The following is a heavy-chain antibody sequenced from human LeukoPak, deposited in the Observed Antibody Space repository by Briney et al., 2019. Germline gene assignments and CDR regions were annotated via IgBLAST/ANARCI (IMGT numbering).Heavy chain of an antibody. J-gene: IGHJ4*02. CDR2: IWYDGSNK. CDR1: GFTFSSYA. CDR3: ARGLAAAGALTLDY. D-gene: IGHD6-13*01. Sequence: PGGSLRLSCAASGFTFSSYAMHWVRQAPGKGLEWVAVIWYDGSNKYYADSVKGRFTISRDNSKNTLYLQMNSLRAEDTAVYYCARGLAAAGALTLDYWGQGTLVTVSS. V-gene: IGHV3-33*08.